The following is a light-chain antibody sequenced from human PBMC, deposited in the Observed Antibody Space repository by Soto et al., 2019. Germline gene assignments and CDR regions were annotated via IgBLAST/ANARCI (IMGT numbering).Light chain of an antibody. J-gene: IGKJ4*01. CDR2: AAS. CDR1: QGISSY. Sequence: AIRMTQSPSSFSASTGDRVTITCRASQGISSYLAWYQQKPGKAPKLLIYAASTLQSGVPSRFSGSGSGTDFTLTISCLQSEDFATYYCQQYYSPLTFGGGTKVDIK. CDR3: QQYYSPLT. V-gene: IGKV1-8*01.